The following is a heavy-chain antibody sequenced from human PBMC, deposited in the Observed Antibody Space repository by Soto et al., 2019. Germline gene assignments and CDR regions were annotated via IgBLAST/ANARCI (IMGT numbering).Heavy chain of an antibody. Sequence: GGSLRPSCAAPVFTFISYAMSWVRQAPGKGLGWVSAISGSGCSTYYADSVKGRFTISRDNSKNTLYLQMNSLRAEDTAVYYCAKVRGDVVVVAATTDAFDIWGQGTMVTVSS. CDR3: AKVRGDVVVVAATTDAFDI. CDR2: ISGSGCST. D-gene: IGHD2-15*01. J-gene: IGHJ3*02. CDR1: VFTFISYA. V-gene: IGHV3-23*01.